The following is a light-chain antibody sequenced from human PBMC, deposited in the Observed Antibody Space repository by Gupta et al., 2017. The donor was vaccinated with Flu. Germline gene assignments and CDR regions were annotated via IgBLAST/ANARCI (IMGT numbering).Light chain of an antibody. J-gene: IGLJ3*02. CDR2: HGE. V-gene: IGLV1-44*01. Sequence: QSLLTQPPSASATLGQKITVTRSGSNSNLGSNSANWYQQVPGMAPKLLSFHGEERASGVPGRFSGYRFAATASLAISGLQPEDEAHYYCASWDDSLAIWVFGGGTRLTVL. CDR1: NSNLGSNS. CDR3: ASWDDSLAIWV.